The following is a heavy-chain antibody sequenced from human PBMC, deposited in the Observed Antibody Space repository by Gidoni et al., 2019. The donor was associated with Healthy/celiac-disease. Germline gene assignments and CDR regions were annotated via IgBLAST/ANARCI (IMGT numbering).Heavy chain of an antibody. J-gene: IGHJ5*02. Sequence: QLQLQESGPGLVKPSETLSLTCTVSGGSISSSSYYWGWIRQPPGKGLEWIGSIYYSGSTYYNPSLKSRVTISVDTSKNQFSLKLSSVTAADTAVYYCARWRFGFLDQNDWFDPWGQGTLVTVSS. D-gene: IGHD3-10*01. V-gene: IGHV4-39*01. CDR1: GGSISSSSYY. CDR2: IYYSGST. CDR3: ARWRFGFLDQNDWFDP.